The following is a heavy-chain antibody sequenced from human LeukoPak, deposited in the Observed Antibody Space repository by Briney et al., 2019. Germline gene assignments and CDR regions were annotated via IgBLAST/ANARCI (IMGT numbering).Heavy chain of an antibody. Sequence: PGGSLRLSCAASGLTFSRYAMSWVRQAPGKGLEWVSGVSTSGGSTYYADSVKGRFTISRDNSKNTLHLQMNSLRAEDTAVYYCARVTYRLVPENFDYWGQGTLVTVSS. D-gene: IGHD6-19*01. V-gene: IGHV3-23*01. CDR2: VSTSGGST. J-gene: IGHJ4*02. CDR3: ARVTYRLVPENFDY. CDR1: GLTFSRYA.